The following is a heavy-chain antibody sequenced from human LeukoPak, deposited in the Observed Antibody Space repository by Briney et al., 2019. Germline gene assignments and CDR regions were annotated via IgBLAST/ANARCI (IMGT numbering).Heavy chain of an antibody. V-gene: IGHV3-7*01. CDR3: ARAGSGSYVGYYFDY. CDR2: MNQDGDKK. D-gene: IGHD6-19*01. CDR1: GFTFSSYW. Sequence: GGSLRLSCAVSGFTFSSYWMTWVRQAPGKGLEWVANMNQDGDKKYYVDSVEGRFTISRGNAKNLVFLQMNNLRGEDTAVYHCARAGSGSYVGYYFDYWGQGALVTVSS. J-gene: IGHJ4*02.